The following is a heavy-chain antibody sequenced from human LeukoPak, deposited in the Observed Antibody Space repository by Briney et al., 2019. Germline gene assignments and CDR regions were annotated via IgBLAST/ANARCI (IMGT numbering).Heavy chain of an antibody. V-gene: IGHV1-69*05. D-gene: IGHD5-18*01. J-gene: IGHJ4*02. Sequence: ASVKVSCKASGGTFSSYAISWVRQAPGQGLEWMGRIIPIFGTANYAQKFQGRVTITTDESTSTAYMELSSLRSEDTAVYYCARGLRGYSYNYWGQGTLVTVSS. CDR2: IIPIFGTA. CDR1: GGTFSSYA. CDR3: ARGLRGYSYNY.